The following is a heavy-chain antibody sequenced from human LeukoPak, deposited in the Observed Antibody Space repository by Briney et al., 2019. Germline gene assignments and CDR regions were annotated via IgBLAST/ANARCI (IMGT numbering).Heavy chain of an antibody. Sequence: GGSLRLSCAASGFPFNNYWMHWLRQAPGKGLVWVSSINTDGRTTRYAASVQGRLTISRDNAKNTLYLQMNSLRDDDTAVYYCARAGASGWYAAGWFDPWGQGTLVTVSS. V-gene: IGHV3-74*01. J-gene: IGHJ5*02. CDR2: INTDGRTT. D-gene: IGHD6-19*01. CDR3: ARAGASGWYAAGWFDP. CDR1: GFPFNNYW.